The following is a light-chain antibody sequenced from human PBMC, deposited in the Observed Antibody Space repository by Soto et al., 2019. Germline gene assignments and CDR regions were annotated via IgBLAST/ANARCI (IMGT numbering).Light chain of an antibody. CDR1: QSVSSY. CDR3: QHRSNWPLT. CDR2: DAS. J-gene: IGKJ4*01. Sequence: EIVLTQSPATLSFSPGERATLSCSVSQSVSSYLAWYQQKPGQAPRLLIYDASNRATGIPARFSGSGSGTDFTLTISSLEPEDFAVYYCQHRSNWPLTFGGGTKVDIK. V-gene: IGKV3-11*01.